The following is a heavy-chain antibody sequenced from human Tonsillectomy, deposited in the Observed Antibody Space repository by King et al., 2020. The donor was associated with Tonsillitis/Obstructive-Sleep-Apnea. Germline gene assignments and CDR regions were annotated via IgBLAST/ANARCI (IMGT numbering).Heavy chain of an antibody. Sequence: QLQESGPGLVKPSETLSLTCTVSGGSISSSTYYWDWIRQPPGKGLEWIGSISYSGSTYYNPSLKSRVTISVDTSMDQFYLKLSSVTAAETAVYYCSRHLEETVAARPCYYYYGMDVWGQGTTVTVSS. CDR2: ISYSGST. J-gene: IGHJ6*02. CDR3: SRHLEETVAARPCYYYYGMDV. V-gene: IGHV4-39*01. D-gene: IGHD6-6*01. CDR1: GGSISSSTYY.